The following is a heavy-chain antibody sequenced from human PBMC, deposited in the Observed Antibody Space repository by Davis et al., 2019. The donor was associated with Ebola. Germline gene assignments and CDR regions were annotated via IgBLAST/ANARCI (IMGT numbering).Heavy chain of an antibody. Sequence: PGGSLRLSCAASGFTFSSYEMNWVRQAPGKGLEWVSYISSSGSTIYYADSVKGRFTISRDNAKNSLYLQMNSLRAEDTAVYYCARVGLYSSGWYGAYYYYYGMDVWGQGTTVTVSS. J-gene: IGHJ6*02. D-gene: IGHD6-19*01. CDR1: GFTFSSYE. V-gene: IGHV3-48*03. CDR2: ISSSGSTI. CDR3: ARVGLYSSGWYGAYYYYYGMDV.